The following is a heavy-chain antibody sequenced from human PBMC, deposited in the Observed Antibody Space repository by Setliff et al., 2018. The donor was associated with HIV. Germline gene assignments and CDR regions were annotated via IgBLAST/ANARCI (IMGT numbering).Heavy chain of an antibody. V-gene: IGHV3-13*01. CDR3: ARDLSYDYDRSSDTFDY. J-gene: IGHJ4*02. D-gene: IGHD3-22*01. Sequence: PGGSLRLSCATSGFAFSDYDFHWVRQVTGEGLEWVSAIGTGGDTYYADSVKGRFTISRDNAKNTLYLQMNSLRAEDTAVYYCARDLSYDYDRSSDTFDYWGQGTLVTVSS. CDR1: GFAFSDYD. CDR2: IGTGGDT.